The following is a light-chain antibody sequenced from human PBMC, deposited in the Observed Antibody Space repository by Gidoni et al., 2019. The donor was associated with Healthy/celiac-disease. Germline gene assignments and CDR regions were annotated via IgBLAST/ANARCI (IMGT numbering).Light chain of an antibody. CDR1: SSDVGSYNL. J-gene: IGLJ2*01. CDR3: CSYAGSSTHVV. CDR2: EVS. V-gene: IGLV2-23*02. Sequence: QSALTQPAPVSGSPGQSITISCTGTSSDVGSYNLVSWYQQHPGKAPKLMIYEVSKPPSGVSNRFSGYKSGNTASLTISGLQAEDEADYYCCSYAGSSTHVVFGGGTKLTVL.